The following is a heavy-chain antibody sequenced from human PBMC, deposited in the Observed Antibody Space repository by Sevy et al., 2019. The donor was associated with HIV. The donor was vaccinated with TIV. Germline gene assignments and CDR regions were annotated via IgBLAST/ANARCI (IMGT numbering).Heavy chain of an antibody. CDR1: GGSISSSSYY. J-gene: IGHJ3*02. CDR2: IYYSGST. D-gene: IGHD2-15*01. Sequence: SETLSPTCTVSGGSISSSSYYWGWIRQPPGKGLEGIGSIYYSGSTYYNPSLKSRVTISVDTSKNQFSLKLSSVTAADTAVYYCARLRGGAAALGDIWGQGTMVTVSS. V-gene: IGHV4-39*01. CDR3: ARLRGGAAALGDI.